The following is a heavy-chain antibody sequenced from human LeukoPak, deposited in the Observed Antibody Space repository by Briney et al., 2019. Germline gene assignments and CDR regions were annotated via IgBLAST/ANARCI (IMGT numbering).Heavy chain of an antibody. J-gene: IGHJ4*02. Sequence: PGGSLRLSCAASGFTFSSYGMHWVRQAPGKGLEWVAVIWYDGSNKYYADSVKGRFTISRDNSKNTLHLQMNSLRAEDTAVYYCARAEYYYDSSGYYSPYFDYWGQGTLVTVSS. V-gene: IGHV3-33*01. CDR2: IWYDGSNK. CDR3: ARAEYYYDSSGYYSPYFDY. CDR1: GFTFSSYG. D-gene: IGHD3-22*01.